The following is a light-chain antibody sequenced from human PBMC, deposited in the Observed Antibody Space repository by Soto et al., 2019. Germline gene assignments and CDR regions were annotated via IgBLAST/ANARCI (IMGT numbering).Light chain of an antibody. J-gene: IGKJ1*01. CDR2: GAS. CDR1: QSVGKY. Sequence: EIVMTQSPATLSLSPGERSTLSCRASQSVGKYLVWYQQKPGQAPRLLIYGASTRATGIPARFSGSGSGTEFTLTISSLQSEDFAVYYCQHYNNWPLTFGQGTTGDIK. CDR3: QHYNNWPLT. V-gene: IGKV3-15*01.